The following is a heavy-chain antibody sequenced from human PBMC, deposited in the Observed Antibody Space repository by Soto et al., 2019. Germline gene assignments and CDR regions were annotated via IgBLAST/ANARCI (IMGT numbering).Heavy chain of an antibody. Sequence: GGSLRLSCAASGFTFSSYAMHWVRQAPGKGLEWVAVISYDGSNKYYADSVKGRFTISRDNSKNTLYLQMNSLRAEDTAVYYCARGRELYYYYYGMDVWGQGTTVTVSS. J-gene: IGHJ6*02. CDR3: ARGRELYYYYYGMDV. CDR1: GFTFSSYA. V-gene: IGHV3-30-3*01. D-gene: IGHD1-26*01. CDR2: ISYDGSNK.